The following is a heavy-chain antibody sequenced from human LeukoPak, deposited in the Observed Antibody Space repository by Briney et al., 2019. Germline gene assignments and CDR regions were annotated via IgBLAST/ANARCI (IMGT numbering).Heavy chain of an antibody. J-gene: IGHJ5*02. CDR3: VKDYYDSSGYYYESP. D-gene: IGHD3-22*01. V-gene: IGHV3-23*01. CDR2: IRSSGSGGST. CDR1: GFTFSSYA. Sequence: GGSLRLSCAASGFTFSSYAMNWVRQAPGKGLEWVSVIRSSGSGGSTYYADSVKGRISIARDNSKNTLYLQINSLRAEDTAVYYCVKDYYDSSGYYYESPWGQGTLVTVSS.